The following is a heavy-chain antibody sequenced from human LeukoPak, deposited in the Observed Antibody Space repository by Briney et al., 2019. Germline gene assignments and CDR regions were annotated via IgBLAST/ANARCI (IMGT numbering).Heavy chain of an antibody. V-gene: IGHV3-23*01. CDR2: ISGSGGST. CDR1: GFTFSSYA. CDR3: AKTHTYYYGSGSYYDPFDY. J-gene: IGHJ4*02. Sequence: GGSLRLFCAASGFTFSSYAMSWVRQAPGKGLEWVSAISGSGGSTYYADSVKGRFTISRDNSKNTLYLQMNSLRAEDTAVYYCAKTHTYYYGSGSYYDPFDYWGQGTLVTVSS. D-gene: IGHD3-10*01.